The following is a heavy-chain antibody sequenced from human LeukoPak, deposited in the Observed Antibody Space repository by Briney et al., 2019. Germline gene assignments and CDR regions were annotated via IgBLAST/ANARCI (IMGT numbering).Heavy chain of an antibody. J-gene: IGHJ6*04. Sequence: PSETLSLTCTVSGGSITNFHWSWIRQPPGGGLEYIGYIYYSGSTNYNPSLKSRVTISVDTSKNQFSLKLNSVSAADTAVYFCARLSRLTLIRGVTGYHSLDVWGKGTKVTVSS. CDR3: ARLSRLTLIRGVTGYHSLDV. V-gene: IGHV4-59*01. CDR1: GGSITNFH. CDR2: IYYSGST. D-gene: IGHD3-10*01.